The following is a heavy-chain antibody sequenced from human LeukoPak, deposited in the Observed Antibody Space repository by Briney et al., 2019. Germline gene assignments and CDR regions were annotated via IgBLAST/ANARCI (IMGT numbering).Heavy chain of an antibody. CDR1: GFTFSSYW. J-gene: IGHJ4*02. Sequence: AGGSLRLSCAASGFTFSSYWMHWVRQAPGKGLVWVSRINKDGSSTSYADSVKGRFTISRDNTKNTLFLQMNSLRAEDTAVYYCARDGAAAGTDYFDYWGQGTLVTVSS. CDR3: ARDGAAAGTDYFDY. D-gene: IGHD6-13*01. V-gene: IGHV3-74*01. CDR2: INKDGSST.